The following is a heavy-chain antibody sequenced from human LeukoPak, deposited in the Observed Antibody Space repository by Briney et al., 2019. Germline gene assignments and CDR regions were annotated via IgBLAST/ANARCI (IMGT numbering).Heavy chain of an antibody. J-gene: IGHJ4*02. D-gene: IGHD2/OR15-2a*01. V-gene: IGHV4-59*11. CDR1: GGSISSHY. Sequence: SETLSLTCTVSGGSISSHYWSWIRQPPGKGLEWIGYIYNSGSTKYNPSLESRVTISVDTSKNQFSPKVNSVTAADTAVYYCARSFYGHYFDYWGQGTLAIVSS. CDR3: ARSFYGHYFDY. CDR2: IYNSGST.